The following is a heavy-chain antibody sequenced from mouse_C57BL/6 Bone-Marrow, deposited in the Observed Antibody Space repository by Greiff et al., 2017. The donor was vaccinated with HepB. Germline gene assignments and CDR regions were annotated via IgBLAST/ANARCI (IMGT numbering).Heavy chain of an antibody. CDR2: ISDGGSYT. CDR1: GFTFSSYA. CDR3: ARDEGRGFAY. D-gene: IGHD3-3*01. Sequence: VQLKQSGGGLVKPGGSLKLSCAASGFTFSSYAMSWVRQTPEKRLEWVATISDGGSYTYYPDNVKGRFTISRDNAKNNLYLQMSHLKSEDTAMYYCARDEGRGFAYWGQGTLVTVSA. V-gene: IGHV5-4*01. J-gene: IGHJ3*01.